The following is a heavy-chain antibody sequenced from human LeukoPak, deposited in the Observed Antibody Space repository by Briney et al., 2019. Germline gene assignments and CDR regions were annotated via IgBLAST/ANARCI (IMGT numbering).Heavy chain of an antibody. Sequence: GGSLRLSCAASGFIFRSYWMSWVRQAPGKGLEWVANIKQDGSEKYYVDSVKGRFTISRDNAKSSLYLQMNSLRAEDTAVYYCASTSRYCSSTTCYTFDYWGRGALVTVSS. D-gene: IGHD2-2*01. CDR1: GFIFRSYW. J-gene: IGHJ4*02. CDR3: ASTSRYCSSTTCYTFDY. CDR2: IKQDGSEK. V-gene: IGHV3-7*01.